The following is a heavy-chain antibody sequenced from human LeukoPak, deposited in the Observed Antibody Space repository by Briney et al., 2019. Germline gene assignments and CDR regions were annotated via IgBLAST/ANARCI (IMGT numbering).Heavy chain of an antibody. Sequence: PSETLSLTCTVSGGSISGYYWSWIRQSAGKGLEWIGHIYSTGTNNYNPSLRSRVTLSVDTSKNQFSLKLSSVTAADTAVYYCARKPPSGPGYYYSYGMDVWGQGTTVTVSS. CDR2: IYSTGTN. V-gene: IGHV4-4*07. CDR1: GGSISGYY. J-gene: IGHJ6*02. CDR3: ARKPPSGPGYYYSYGMDV.